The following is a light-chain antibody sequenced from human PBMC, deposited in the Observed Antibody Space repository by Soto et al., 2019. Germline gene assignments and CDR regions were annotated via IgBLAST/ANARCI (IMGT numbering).Light chain of an antibody. Sequence: IQSTHSRSSLSAFVVDRVPITCRASQDIANFLAWYQQKPGKAPKLLIYKASTLKSGVPSRFSGSGSGTEFTLTISSLQPDDFATYYCQHYSEAFGQGTKVDIK. CDR1: QDIANF. CDR2: KAS. V-gene: IGKV1-5*03. J-gene: IGKJ1*01. CDR3: QHYSEA.